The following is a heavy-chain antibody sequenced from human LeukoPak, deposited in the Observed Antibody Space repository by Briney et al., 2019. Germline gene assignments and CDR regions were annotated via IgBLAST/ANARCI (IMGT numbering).Heavy chain of an antibody. CDR2: FYYPGST. Sequence: SETLSLTCTVSGDSISSSGYYWGWIRQPPGKGLEWIGSFYYPGSTYYNPSLESRVTISVDTSKNQFSLKLSSVTAADTVVYYCARSARQTEHFQHWGQGTLVTVSS. CDR3: ARSARQTEHFQH. D-gene: IGHD6-25*01. J-gene: IGHJ1*01. V-gene: IGHV4-39*07. CDR1: GDSISSSGYY.